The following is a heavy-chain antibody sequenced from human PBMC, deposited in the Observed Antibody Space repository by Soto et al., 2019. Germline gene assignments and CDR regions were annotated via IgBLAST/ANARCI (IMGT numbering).Heavy chain of an antibody. J-gene: IGHJ4*02. CDR1: GYRFTSFW. D-gene: IGHD5-12*01. CDR3: ARHDGDSGYHLDY. V-gene: IGHV5-10-1*01. CDR2: IHPSDSDI. Sequence: GESLKISCEGSGYRFTSFWIAWVRQMPGKGLEWMGRIHPSDSDIKYSPSFQGHVTISADKSSNTAYLHWGSLKASDTVMYYCARHDGDSGYHLDYWGQGALVTVSS.